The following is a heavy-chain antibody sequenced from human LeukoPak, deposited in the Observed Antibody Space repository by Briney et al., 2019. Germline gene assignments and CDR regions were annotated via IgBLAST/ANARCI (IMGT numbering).Heavy chain of an antibody. CDR3: ARSGSGYLRYYFDY. CDR1: GGSISSSSYY. V-gene: IGHV4-39*07. Sequence: VKPSETLSLTCSVSGGSISSSSYYWGWIRQPPGKGLEWIGSMYSSGSTYYNLSLKSRVTISVDTSKNQFSLKLSSVTAADTAVYYCARSGSGYLRYYFDYWGQGTLVTVSS. D-gene: IGHD5-12*01. J-gene: IGHJ4*02. CDR2: MYSSGST.